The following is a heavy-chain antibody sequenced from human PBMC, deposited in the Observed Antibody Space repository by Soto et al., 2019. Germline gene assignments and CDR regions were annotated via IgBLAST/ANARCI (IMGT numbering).Heavy chain of an antibody. CDR3: ARGDSTGSPRGWFDP. J-gene: IGHJ5*02. Sequence: AAVKVSCKASGYSFTSYGINWVRQAPGQGLEWMGWISTYNGDTNYAQKLQGRVTMTTDTSTTTAYMELRSLRSDDTAVYYCARGDSTGSPRGWFDPWGQGTLVTVSS. CDR2: ISTYNGDT. CDR1: GYSFTSYG. D-gene: IGHD6-19*01. V-gene: IGHV1-18*04.